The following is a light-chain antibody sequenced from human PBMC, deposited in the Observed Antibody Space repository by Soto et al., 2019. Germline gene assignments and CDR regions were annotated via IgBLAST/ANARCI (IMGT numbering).Light chain of an antibody. J-gene: IGKJ1*01. CDR1: QSLTSDY. Sequence: EIALTQSPGTLSLSPGERATLSCRASQSLTSDYLAWYQQKPGQTPRLLIHGASSRATGIPDRFSGSGSGTDFTLTISRLEPEDSAVYYCQQSGRPFGQGTKVEIK. V-gene: IGKV3-20*01. CDR2: GAS. CDR3: QQSGRP.